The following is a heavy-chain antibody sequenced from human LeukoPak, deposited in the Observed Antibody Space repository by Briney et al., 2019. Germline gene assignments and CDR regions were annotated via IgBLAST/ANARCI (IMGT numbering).Heavy chain of an antibody. Sequence: GASVKVSCKASGGTFSSYAISWVRQAPGQGLEWMGGIIPIFGTANYAQKFQGRVTITADGSTSTAYMELSSLRSEDTAVYYCARVRRLDYYDSSGYLDYWGQGTLVTVSS. CDR3: ARVRRLDYYDSSGYLDY. D-gene: IGHD3-22*01. CDR1: GGTFSSYA. V-gene: IGHV1-69*13. CDR2: IIPIFGTA. J-gene: IGHJ4*02.